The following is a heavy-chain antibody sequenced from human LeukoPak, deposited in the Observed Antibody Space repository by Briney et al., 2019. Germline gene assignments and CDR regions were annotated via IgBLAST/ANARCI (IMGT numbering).Heavy chain of an antibody. J-gene: IGHJ5*02. V-gene: IGHV1-2*02. D-gene: IGHD6-6*01. Sequence: ASVKVSFKASGYTFTDYYMHWVRQASGQGLEWMGWINPNSGATNYAQKFQGRVTMTRDTSISTAYMELSRLTSDDTAVYYCVRGSSSAAWFDPWGQGTLVTVSS. CDR1: GYTFTDYY. CDR2: INPNSGAT. CDR3: VRGSSSAAWFDP.